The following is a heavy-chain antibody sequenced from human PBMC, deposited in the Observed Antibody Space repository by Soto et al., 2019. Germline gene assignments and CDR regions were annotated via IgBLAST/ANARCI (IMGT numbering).Heavy chain of an antibody. D-gene: IGHD3-22*01. CDR1: GFTFINYA. J-gene: IGHJ4*02. CDR3: ARAQSHYDSSGIDY. CDR2: ISYDGQNK. Sequence: QVQLVESGGGVVQPGRSLRLSCAASGFTFINYAIHWVRQAPGKGLEWVAIISYDGQNKYYAESVKGRFSISRDNSKSTLSLQINSLRTEDTAIYYCARAQSHYDSSGIDYWGQGTLVTVSS. V-gene: IGHV3-30*04.